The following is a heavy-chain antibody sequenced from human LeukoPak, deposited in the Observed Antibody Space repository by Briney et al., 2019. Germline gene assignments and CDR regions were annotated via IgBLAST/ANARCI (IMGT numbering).Heavy chain of an antibody. Sequence: ASVKVSCKASGYTFTNYGVSWVRQAPGQGLEWMGWINAYNGDTHYTQNLQGRLTMTTDTSTSTAFMELRSLRPDDTAVYYCARWGLVAPGTYYYYYMDVWGRGTTVTVSS. CDR3: ARWGLVAPGTYYYYYMDV. CDR2: INAYNGDT. CDR1: GYTFTNYG. D-gene: IGHD2-2*01. J-gene: IGHJ6*03. V-gene: IGHV1-18*01.